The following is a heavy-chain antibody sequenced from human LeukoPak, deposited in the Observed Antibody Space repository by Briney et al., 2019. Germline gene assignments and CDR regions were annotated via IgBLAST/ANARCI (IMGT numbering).Heavy chain of an antibody. V-gene: IGHV4-59*01. CDR3: ARAEAAVLDY. CDR2: IYYSGST. J-gene: IGHJ4*02. Sequence: SETLSLTCTVSGGSISSYYWSWIPPPPGKGLEWIGYIYYSGSTNYNPSLKSRVTISVDTSNNQYSLKLSSVTAADTAVYYCARAEAAVLDYWGQGTLVTVSS. D-gene: IGHD6-13*01. CDR1: GGSISSYY.